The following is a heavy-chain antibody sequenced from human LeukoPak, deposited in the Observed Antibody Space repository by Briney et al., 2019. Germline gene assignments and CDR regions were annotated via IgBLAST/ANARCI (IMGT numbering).Heavy chain of an antibody. Sequence: SETLSLTCAVYVGSFSGYYWSWLRQPPGKGLEWIGEINHNGSNNYNSSLKSRVTISVDTSKNQCSLKLSSVTAADTAVYYCARGYYGSGSHCCHMDVWGKGTTITVS. CDR1: VGSFSGYY. CDR3: ARGYYGSGSHCCHMDV. CDR2: INHNGSN. D-gene: IGHD3-10*01. J-gene: IGHJ6*03. V-gene: IGHV4-34*01.